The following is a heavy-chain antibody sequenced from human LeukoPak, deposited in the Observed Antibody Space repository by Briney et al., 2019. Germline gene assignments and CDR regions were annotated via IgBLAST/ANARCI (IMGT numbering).Heavy chain of an antibody. V-gene: IGHV3-21*01. J-gene: IGHJ4*02. CDR3: AGSLGYCSSTSCYGYCFDY. CDR2: ISSSSSYI. CDR1: GFTFSSYS. D-gene: IGHD2-2*01. Sequence: GGSLRLSCAASGFTFSSYSMNWVRQAPGKGLEWVSSISSSSSYIYYADSVKGRFTISRDNAKNSLYLQMNSLRAEDTAVYYCAGSLGYCSSTSCYGYCFDYWGQGTLVTVSS.